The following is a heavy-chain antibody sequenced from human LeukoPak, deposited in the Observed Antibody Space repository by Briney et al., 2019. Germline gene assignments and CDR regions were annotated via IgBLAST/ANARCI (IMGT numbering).Heavy chain of an antibody. CDR1: GFTFSSVW. J-gene: IGHJ4*02. V-gene: IGHV3-7*01. CDR2: INLEGSTK. Sequence: GGSLRLSCAASGFTFSSVWMSWVRQAPGKGLEWVANINLEGSTKEYVDSVRGRFTISRDNAKNTVYLQMNSLRAEDTAVYYCVRDNRSYNFDYWGQGTLVTVSS. D-gene: IGHD1-26*01. CDR3: VRDNRSYNFDY.